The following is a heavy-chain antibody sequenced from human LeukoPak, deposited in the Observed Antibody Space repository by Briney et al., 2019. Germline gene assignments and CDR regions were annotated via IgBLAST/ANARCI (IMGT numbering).Heavy chain of an antibody. CDR1: GFTCSSYW. J-gene: IGHJ6*03. CDR2: VKQDGSEK. V-gene: IGHV3-7*01. Sequence: GGSLRLSCAASGFTCSSYWMSWVRQAPGKGLEWVANVKQDGSEKYYVDSVKGRFTISRDNAKNSLYLQMNSLRAEDTAVYYCARAVVVPAAMPEYYYYYMDVWGKGTTVTVSS. D-gene: IGHD2-2*01. CDR3: ARAVVVPAAMPEYYYYYMDV.